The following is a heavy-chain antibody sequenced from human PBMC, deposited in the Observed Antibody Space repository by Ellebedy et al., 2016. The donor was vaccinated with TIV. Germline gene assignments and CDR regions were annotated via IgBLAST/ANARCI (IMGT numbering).Heavy chain of an antibody. J-gene: IGHJ6*02. V-gene: IGHV3-23*01. CDR2: VTGSGSST. D-gene: IGHD2-15*01. CDR1: GFTFSNYA. Sequence: GESLKISCAASGFTFSNYAMSWVRQAPGKGLEWVSTVTGSGSSTYYADSVKGRFTISRDNSNNTLYLQMNSLRAEDTAVYYCSRCCSGDSCLSTGCYYGMDVWGQGTTVTVSS. CDR3: SRCCSGDSCLSTGCYYGMDV.